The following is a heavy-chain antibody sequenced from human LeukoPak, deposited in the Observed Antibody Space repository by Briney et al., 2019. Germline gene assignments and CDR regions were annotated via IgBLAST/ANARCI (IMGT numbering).Heavy chain of an antibody. V-gene: IGHV4-39*07. CDR2: IYYSGST. Sequence: SETLSLTCTVSGGSISSYYWGWIRQPPGKGLEWIGSIYYSGSTYYNPSLKSRVTISVDTSKNQFSLKLSSVTAADTAVYYCASSYDILTGLGYFDYWGQGTLVTVSS. CDR1: GGSISSYY. J-gene: IGHJ4*02. D-gene: IGHD3-9*01. CDR3: ASSYDILTGLGYFDY.